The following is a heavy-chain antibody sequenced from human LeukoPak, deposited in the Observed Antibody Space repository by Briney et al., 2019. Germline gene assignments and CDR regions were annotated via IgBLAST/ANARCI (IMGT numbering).Heavy chain of an antibody. V-gene: IGHV1-46*01. CDR2: INPSGGST. D-gene: IGHD3-22*01. J-gene: IGHJ6*03. Sequence: GASVKVSCKASGYTSTSYYMHWVRQAPGQGLEWMGIINPSGGSTSYAQKFQGRVTMTRDMSTSTVYMELSSLRSEDTAVYYCARAPARGITMIEYYYMDVWGKGTTVTVSS. CDR3: ARAPARGITMIEYYYMDV. CDR1: GYTSTSYY.